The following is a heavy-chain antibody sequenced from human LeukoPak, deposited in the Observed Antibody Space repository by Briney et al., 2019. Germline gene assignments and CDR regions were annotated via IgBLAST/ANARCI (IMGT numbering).Heavy chain of an antibody. CDR1: AYTFTDYY. V-gene: IGHV1-69-2*01. D-gene: IGHD1-1*01. J-gene: IGHJ4*02. Sequence: ASVKVSCKTSAYTFTDYYMHWVRQAPGKGLEWLGRIDPEDGETIYVDDFQGRLTITADTSTDTTYMELSSLRSEDTAVYFCATGTGTPKWGQGTLVTVSS. CDR2: IDPEDGET. CDR3: ATGTGTPK.